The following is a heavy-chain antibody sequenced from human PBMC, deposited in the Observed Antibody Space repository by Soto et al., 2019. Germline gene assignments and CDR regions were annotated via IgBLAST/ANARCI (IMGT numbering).Heavy chain of an antibody. CDR2: IIPIIGII. D-gene: IGHD3-22*01. CDR1: GGTFSTYT. V-gene: IGHV1-69*08. J-gene: IGHJ5*02. Sequence: QVQLVQSGAEVKKPGSSVKVSCKASGGTFSTYTITWVRQAPGQGLEWMGRIIPIIGIINYAQKFQGRVTITAHKLTGTGYMELTRLRSDDTAVYYCAGDPDSHYNDSHTSSYPWGQGTLVTVSS. CDR3: AGDPDSHYNDSHTSSYP.